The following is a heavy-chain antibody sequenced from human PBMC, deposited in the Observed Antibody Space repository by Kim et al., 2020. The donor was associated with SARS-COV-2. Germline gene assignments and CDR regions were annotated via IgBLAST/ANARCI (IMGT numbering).Heavy chain of an antibody. CDR3: ARDRFFGILCFGELLHLRYYYYGMDL. CDR2: INPSVGST. Sequence: ASVKVSCKASGYTFTSYYMHWVRQAPGQGLEWMGVINPSVGSTSYAQKFQGRVTITRDTSTSTVYMELSSLRSEDTAVYYCARDRFFGILCFGELLHLRYYYYGMDLGGQGTAVSVPS. CDR1: GYTFTSYY. D-gene: IGHD3-10*01. V-gene: IGHV1-46*01. J-gene: IGHJ6*01.